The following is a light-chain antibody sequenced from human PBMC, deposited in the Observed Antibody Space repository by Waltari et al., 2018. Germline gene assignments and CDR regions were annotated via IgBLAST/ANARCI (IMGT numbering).Light chain of an antibody. CDR3: QQYDNLPLT. J-gene: IGKJ4*01. CDR1: QDIKNY. V-gene: IGKV1-33*01. Sequence: DIQMTQSPSSLSASVGDRVTITCRASQDIKNYLTWYQQKPGKAPKRLIYYASSLESGVPSRFSGSRSGTEYTLIISSLQPEDFATYYCQQYDNLPLTFGGGTKVEIK. CDR2: YAS.